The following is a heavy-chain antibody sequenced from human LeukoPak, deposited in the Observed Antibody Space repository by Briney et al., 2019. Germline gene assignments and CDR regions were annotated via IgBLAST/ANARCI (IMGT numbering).Heavy chain of an antibody. Sequence: GGSLRLSCAASGFTFSSYSMNWVRHAPGKGLEWVSYISSSGSTIYYADSVKGRFTISRDNAKNSLYLQMNSLRAEDTAVYYCARLKGIGTFDYWGQGTLVTVSS. CDR1: GFTFSSYS. D-gene: IGHD1-26*01. CDR2: ISSSGSTI. CDR3: ARLKGIGTFDY. V-gene: IGHV3-48*04. J-gene: IGHJ4*02.